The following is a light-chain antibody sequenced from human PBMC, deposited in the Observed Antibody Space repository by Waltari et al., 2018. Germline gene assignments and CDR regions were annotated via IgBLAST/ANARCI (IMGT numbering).Light chain of an antibody. CDR1: SSDVGNYKR. V-gene: IGLV2-23*02. CDR2: AVS. Sequence: QSALTQPASVSGSPGQSITISCTGTSSDVGNYKRVAWYQQHPGKAPKLSIYAVSKRPSGVSDRFSGSKSGGMASRTISGLQPEDEAEYFCSSYAGSSKGVFGGGTKVTVL. J-gene: IGLJ2*01. CDR3: SSYAGSSKGV.